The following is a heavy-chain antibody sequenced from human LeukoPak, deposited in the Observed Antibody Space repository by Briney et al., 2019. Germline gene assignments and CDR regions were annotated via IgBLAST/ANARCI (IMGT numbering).Heavy chain of an antibody. V-gene: IGHV3-30*02. Sequence: GGSLSLSCAASGFNFSSYGMHWVRQAPGEGLEWVAYIRFDGDNKYYADSMQGRFTISRDNSKNTLYLQMNSLRAEDTAVYYCAKDLKVVSHFDYWGQGTLVTVSS. CDR2: IRFDGDNK. CDR3: AKDLKVVSHFDY. J-gene: IGHJ4*02. D-gene: IGHD2-15*01. CDR1: GFNFSSYG.